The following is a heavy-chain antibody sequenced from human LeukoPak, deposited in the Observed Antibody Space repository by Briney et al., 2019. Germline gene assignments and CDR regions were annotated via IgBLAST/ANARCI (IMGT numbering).Heavy chain of an antibody. Sequence: GESLKISCKGSGYSFTSYWIGWVRQMPGKGLEWMGIIYPGDSDTRYSPSFQCQVTISADQSISTAYLQWSSLKASDPAMYYCARPLIAAAVDAFDIWGPGTMVTVSS. J-gene: IGHJ3*02. V-gene: IGHV5-51*01. CDR2: IYPGDSDT. D-gene: IGHD6-13*01. CDR3: ARPLIAAAVDAFDI. CDR1: GYSFTSYW.